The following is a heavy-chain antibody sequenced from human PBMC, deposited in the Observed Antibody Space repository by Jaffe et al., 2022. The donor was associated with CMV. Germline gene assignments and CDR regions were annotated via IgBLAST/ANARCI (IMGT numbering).Heavy chain of an antibody. Sequence: EVQLLESGGGLVQPGGSLRLSCAASGFTFSTYAMNWVRQAPGKGLEWVSGIVNSGGSTYYADSVKGRFTISRDNSKNTVYLQMNSLRAEDTAVYYCARGSCSGGSCHGFDYWGQGTLVTVSS. CDR3: ARGSCSGGSCHGFDY. CDR2: IVNSGGST. D-gene: IGHD2-15*01. CDR1: GFTFSTYA. V-gene: IGHV3-23*01. J-gene: IGHJ4*02.